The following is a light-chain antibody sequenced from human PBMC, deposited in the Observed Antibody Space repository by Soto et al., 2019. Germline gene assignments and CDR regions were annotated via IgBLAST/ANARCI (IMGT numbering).Light chain of an antibody. J-gene: IGKJ4*01. V-gene: IGKV1-39*01. CDR1: QSISSY. CDR3: QQSYSTPLT. CDR2: AAS. Sequence: DIPMTQSPSSLSASLVEGVTIXWRASQSISSYLNWYQQKPGKAPKLLIYAASSLQSGVPSRFSGSGSGTDFTLTISSLQPEDFATYYCQQSYSTPLTFGGGTKVDIK.